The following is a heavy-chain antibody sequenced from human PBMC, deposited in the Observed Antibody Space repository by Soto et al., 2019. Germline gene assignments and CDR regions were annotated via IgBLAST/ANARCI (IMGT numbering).Heavy chain of an antibody. CDR1: GGSINTGGYY. CDR2: IYHSGST. Sequence: QVQLQESGPGLVKPSETLSLSCTVSGGSINTGGYYWSWIRQHPGKGLEWMGYIYHSGSTHYNPSLKSRVSMSVDTPKNQFSLKLSSVTAADTAVYYCASDRARFYFDSFGWLDPWGQGTLVTVSS. CDR3: ASDRARFYFDSFGWLDP. D-gene: IGHD3-22*01. J-gene: IGHJ5*02. V-gene: IGHV4-31*03.